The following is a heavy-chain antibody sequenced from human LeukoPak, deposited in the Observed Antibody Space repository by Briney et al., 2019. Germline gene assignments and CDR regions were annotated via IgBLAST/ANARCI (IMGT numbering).Heavy chain of an antibody. J-gene: IGHJ5*02. D-gene: IGHD2-2*01. CDR3: ARDFHRRPIVVVPAAILWFDP. CDR2: INPSGGST. V-gene: IGHV1-46*01. CDR1: GGTFTSYA. Sequence: ASVKVSCKASGGTFTSYAISWVRQAPGQGLEWMGIINPSGGSTSYAQKFQGRVTMTRDTSTSTVYMELSSLRSEDTAVYYCARDFHRRPIVVVPAAILWFDPWGQGTLVTVSS.